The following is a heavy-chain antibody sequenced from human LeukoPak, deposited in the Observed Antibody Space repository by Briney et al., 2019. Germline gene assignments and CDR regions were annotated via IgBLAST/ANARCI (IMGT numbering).Heavy chain of an antibody. CDR1: GFTFSSYA. CDR3: AKDLERWSFDL. CDR2: ISGSGGST. Sequence: GGYLRLFCAASGFTFSSYAMSWVRQAPGKGLEWVSAISGSGGSTYYADSVKGRFTISRDNSKNTLYLQMNSLRAEDTAVYYCAKDLERWSFDLWGRGTLITVSS. V-gene: IGHV3-23*01. D-gene: IGHD1-1*01. J-gene: IGHJ2*01.